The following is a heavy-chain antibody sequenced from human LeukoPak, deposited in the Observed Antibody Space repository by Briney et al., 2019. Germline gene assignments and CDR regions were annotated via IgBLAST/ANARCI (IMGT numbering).Heavy chain of an antibody. V-gene: IGHV1-2*02. J-gene: IGHJ4*02. Sequence: ASVKVSCKSSGYTFTDYYMHWVRQAPGQGLQWMGWINPNSGGTNYAQKFQGRVTMTEDTSTDTAYMELSSLRSEDTAVYYCATDYYYDSSGSYYTVDYWGQGTLVTVSS. D-gene: IGHD3-22*01. CDR1: GYTFTDYY. CDR2: INPNSGGT. CDR3: ATDYYYDSSGSYYTVDY.